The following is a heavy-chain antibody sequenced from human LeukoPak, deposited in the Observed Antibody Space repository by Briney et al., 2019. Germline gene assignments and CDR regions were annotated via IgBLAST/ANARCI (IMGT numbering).Heavy chain of an antibody. D-gene: IGHD6-13*01. CDR1: GFMFGDYA. CDR3: TRRPYSSSWYYFDY. J-gene: IGHJ4*02. Sequence: GGSLRLSCTASGFMFGDYAMSWVRQAPGKGLEWVSYISSSGSMLHYADSVEGRFTISRDNAKNSLYLQMSSLRVEDTAVYYCTRRPYSSSWYYFDYWGQGTLVTVSS. CDR2: ISSSGSML. V-gene: IGHV3-11*04.